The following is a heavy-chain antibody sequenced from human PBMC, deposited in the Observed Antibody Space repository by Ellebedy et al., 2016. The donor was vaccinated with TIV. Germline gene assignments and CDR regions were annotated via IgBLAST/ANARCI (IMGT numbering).Heavy chain of an antibody. CDR2: ISSSSSTI. V-gene: IGHV3-48*04. J-gene: IGHJ6*02. D-gene: IGHD6-13*01. CDR3: ARDPALRGYSSSWYPLHDYYYGMDV. Sequence: GGSLRLXCAASGFTFSSYSMNWVRQAPGKGLEWVSYISSSSSTIYYADSVKGRFTISRDNAKNSLYLQMNSLRAEDTAVYYCARDPALRGYSSSWYPLHDYYYGMDVWGQGTTVTVSS. CDR1: GFTFSSYS.